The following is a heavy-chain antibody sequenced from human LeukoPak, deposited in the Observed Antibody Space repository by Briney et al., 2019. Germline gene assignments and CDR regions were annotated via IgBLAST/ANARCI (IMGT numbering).Heavy chain of an antibody. CDR2: IYDSGNE. D-gene: IGHD2/OR15-2a*01. CDR1: GGSISTSAFY. Sequence: SETLSLTCTVSGGSISTSAFYWGWIRQPPGKGLEWIGSIYDSGNEFYNPSLKSRVTISADTSKNQFSLRLNSVTAADTAMYYCARQISDYYYYYMDVWGEGITVTVSS. CDR3: ARQISDYYYYYMDV. V-gene: IGHV4-39*01. J-gene: IGHJ6*03.